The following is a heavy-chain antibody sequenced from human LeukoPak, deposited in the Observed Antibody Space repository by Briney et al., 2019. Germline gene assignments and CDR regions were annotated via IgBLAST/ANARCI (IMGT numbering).Heavy chain of an antibody. D-gene: IGHD1-26*01. CDR1: GFTFSSYA. V-gene: IGHV3-23*01. Sequence: PGGSLRLSCAASGFTFSSYAMNWVRQAPGKGLEWVSAISGSGGSTYYTDSVKGRFTISRDNSKNTLYLQMNSLRAEDTAVYYCAKAKSGSYSPFDFWGQGTLLTVSS. CDR3: AKAKSGSYSPFDF. J-gene: IGHJ4*02. CDR2: ISGSGGST.